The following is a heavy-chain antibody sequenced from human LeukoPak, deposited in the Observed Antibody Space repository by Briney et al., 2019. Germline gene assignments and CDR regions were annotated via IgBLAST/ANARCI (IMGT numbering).Heavy chain of an antibody. CDR1: GFTFSTYV. Sequence: GGSLRLSCLVSGFTFSTYVMHRVRQAPGKGLEYVSAISRNGDNTYYADSLKGRFTISRDNSKNTLYLQMSSLRADDTAVYYCVRGTGYWGQGTLVTVSS. V-gene: IGHV3-64D*06. J-gene: IGHJ4*02. CDR2: ISRNGDNT. CDR3: VRGTGY.